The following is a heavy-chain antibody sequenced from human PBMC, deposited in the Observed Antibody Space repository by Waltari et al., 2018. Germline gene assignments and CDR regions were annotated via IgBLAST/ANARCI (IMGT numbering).Heavy chain of an antibody. J-gene: IGHJ4*02. D-gene: IGHD3-16*01. V-gene: IGHV4-39*07. CDR3: ARNRERLHLGEAYYFDY. CDR2: IYYSGST. Sequence: QVQLQESGPGLVKPSQTLSLTCTVSGGSISSSSYYWGWIRQPPGKGLEWIGSIYYSGSTYYNPSLKSRVTISVDTSKNQFSLKLSSVTAADTAVYYCARNRERLHLGEAYYFDYWGQGTLVTVSS. CDR1: GGSISSSSYY.